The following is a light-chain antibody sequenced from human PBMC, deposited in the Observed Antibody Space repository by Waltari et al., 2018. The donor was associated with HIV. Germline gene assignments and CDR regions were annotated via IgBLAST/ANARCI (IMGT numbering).Light chain of an antibody. CDR1: SSDVGSYNL. J-gene: IGLJ2*01. V-gene: IGLV2-23*02. CDR2: EVN. Sequence: QSALTQPASVSGSFGQSITISCTGTSSDVGSYNLVSWYQHHPGKAPKLIIYEVNKPPSGVSKRFSGSKSGNTASLTVSGLQAEDEADYYCCSYAGSSMPFGGGTKLTVL. CDR3: CSYAGSSMP.